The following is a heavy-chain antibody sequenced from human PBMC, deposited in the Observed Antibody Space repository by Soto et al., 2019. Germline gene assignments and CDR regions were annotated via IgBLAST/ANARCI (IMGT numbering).Heavy chain of an antibody. D-gene: IGHD6-6*01. CDR1: GGSFSNSS. Sequence: ASVKVSFKASGGSFSNSSFSWVRQASGQGLQWMGGILPIFGTTKYAQRFQGRVTITADESTSTAYMEVSSLRSDDTGVYYCARVLESKYSSSSGWFDPWGPGTLVTVSS. CDR2: ILPIFGTT. J-gene: IGHJ5*02. CDR3: ARVLESKYSSSSGWFDP. V-gene: IGHV1-69*13.